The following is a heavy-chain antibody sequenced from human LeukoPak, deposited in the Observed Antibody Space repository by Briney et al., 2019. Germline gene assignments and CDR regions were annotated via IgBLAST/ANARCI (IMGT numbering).Heavy chain of an antibody. CDR3: ATASIAARHFDY. Sequence: SVKVSCKASGGTFSSYAISWVRQAPGQGLEWMGGIIPIFGTANYAQKFQGRVTITTDESTSTAYMELSSLRSEDTAVYHCATASIAARHFDYWGQGTLVTVSS. J-gene: IGHJ4*02. CDR1: GGTFSSYA. V-gene: IGHV1-69*05. D-gene: IGHD6-6*01. CDR2: IIPIFGTA.